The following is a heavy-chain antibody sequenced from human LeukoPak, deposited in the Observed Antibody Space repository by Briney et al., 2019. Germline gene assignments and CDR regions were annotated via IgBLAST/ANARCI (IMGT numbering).Heavy chain of an antibody. CDR1: GYTFTSYG. CDR3: ARDLRSAVAENY. Sequence: ASVKVSCKASGYTFTSYGISWVRQAPGQGLEWMGWINPNSGGTNYAQKFQGRVTMTRDTSISTAYMELSRLRSDDTAVYYCARDLRSAVAENYWGQGTLVTVSS. J-gene: IGHJ4*02. CDR2: INPNSGGT. V-gene: IGHV1-2*02. D-gene: IGHD6-19*01.